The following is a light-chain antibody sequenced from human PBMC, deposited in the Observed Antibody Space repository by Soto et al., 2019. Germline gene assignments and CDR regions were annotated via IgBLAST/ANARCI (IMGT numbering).Light chain of an antibody. CDR2: AAS. V-gene: IGKV1-6*01. CDR3: LQDHSYPWT. CDR1: QGIRNY. J-gene: IGKJ1*01. Sequence: AIQMTQSPSSLSASVGDRVTMACRASQGIRNYLGWYQQKPGKAPKLLIYAASNLQSGVPSRFSGSGSGTLFTLTISSLQPEDFATYYCLQDHSYPWTFGQGTKVDIK.